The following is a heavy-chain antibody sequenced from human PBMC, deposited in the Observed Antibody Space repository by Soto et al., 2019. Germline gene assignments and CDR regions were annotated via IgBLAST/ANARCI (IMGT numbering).Heavy chain of an antibody. CDR2: IGYDGSNK. V-gene: IGHV3-33*01. Sequence: QVQLVESGGGVVQPGRSLRLSCAASGFTFSSYGMHWVRQAPGKGLEWVAVIGYDGSNKYYADSVKGRFTISRDNSKNTLCLQMNSLRAEDTAVYYCARAQDYGDSNGMDVWGQGTTVTVSS. J-gene: IGHJ6*02. CDR1: GFTFSSYG. D-gene: IGHD4-17*01. CDR3: ARAQDYGDSNGMDV.